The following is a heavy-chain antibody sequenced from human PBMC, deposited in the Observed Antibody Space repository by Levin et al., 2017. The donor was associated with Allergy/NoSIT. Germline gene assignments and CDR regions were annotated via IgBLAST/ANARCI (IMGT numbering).Heavy chain of an antibody. V-gene: IGHV3-7*01. CDR1: GFTFSSYW. CDR2: IKQLGSEK. J-gene: IGHJ4*02. CDR3: ARFMSSTNTFDY. Sequence: PGGSLRLSCAASGFTFSSYWMSWVRQAPGKGLEWVASIKQLGSEKYYVDSVKGRFTISRDNAKNSLYLQMSSLRAEEKAVYYCARFMSSTNTFDYWGQGTLVTVSS. D-gene: IGHD5/OR15-5a*01.